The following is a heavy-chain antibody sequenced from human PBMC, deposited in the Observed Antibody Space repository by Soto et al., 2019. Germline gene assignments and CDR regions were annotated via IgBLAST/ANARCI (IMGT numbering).Heavy chain of an antibody. J-gene: IGHJ6*03. CDR2: INPNSGGT. CDR3: ARSGGFAEIAAAGSDYYYYMDV. V-gene: IGHV1-2*04. CDR1: GYTFTGYY. Sequence: ASVKVSCKASGYTFTGYYMHWVRQAPGQGLEWMGWINPNSGGTNYAQKFQGWVTMTRDMSISTAYMELSRLRSDDTAVYYYARSGGFAEIAAAGSDYYYYMDVWGKGTTVTVSS. D-gene: IGHD6-13*01.